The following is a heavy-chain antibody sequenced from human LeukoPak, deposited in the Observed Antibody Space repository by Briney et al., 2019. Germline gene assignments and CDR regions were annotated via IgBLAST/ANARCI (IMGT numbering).Heavy chain of an antibody. CDR2: IYSGGST. Sequence: PGGSLRLSCAASGFTVSSNYMSWVRQAPGKGLEWVSVIYSGGSTYYADSVKGRFTISRDNSKNTLYLQMNSLRAEDTAVYYCARVWRYCSGGSCLDYWGQGTLVTVSS. CDR1: GFTVSSNY. D-gene: IGHD2-15*01. CDR3: ARVWRYCSGGSCLDY. J-gene: IGHJ4*02. V-gene: IGHV3-53*01.